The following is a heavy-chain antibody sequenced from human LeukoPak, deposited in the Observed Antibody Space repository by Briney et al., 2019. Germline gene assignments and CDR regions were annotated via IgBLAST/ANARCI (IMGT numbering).Heavy chain of an antibody. CDR1: GFTFSRYW. J-gene: IGHJ4*02. V-gene: IGHV3-7*01. D-gene: IGHD6-25*01. Sequence: GGSLRLSCAASGFTFSRYWMSWVRQAPGKGLEWVANIKQDGSQKSYVDSVKGRFTISRDNANNLLYLQMNSLRAEDTAVYYCARERTPGSGYGVDYWGQGTVVTVSS. CDR2: IKQDGSQK. CDR3: ARERTPGSGYGVDY.